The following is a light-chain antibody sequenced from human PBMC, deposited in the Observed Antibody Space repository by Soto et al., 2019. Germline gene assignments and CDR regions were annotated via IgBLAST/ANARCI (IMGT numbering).Light chain of an antibody. CDR2: AAS. Sequence: DIQMTQSPTSLSASVGDRVTITCRASQGIRNFVAWYQQKPGKPPKLLIYAASTLQSGVPSRFSCSGSGTDFTLTINSLQPEDVATYSCQKYSSVPVFGPGTKVEI. J-gene: IGKJ3*01. CDR1: QGIRNF. V-gene: IGKV1-27*01. CDR3: QKYSSVPV.